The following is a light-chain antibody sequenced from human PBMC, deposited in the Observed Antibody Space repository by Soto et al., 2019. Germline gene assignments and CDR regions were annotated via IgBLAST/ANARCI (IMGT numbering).Light chain of an antibody. CDR3: CSYASSTTLV. V-gene: IGLV2-23*02. Sequence: QSVLTQPASVSGSPGQSITISCTGTSGDVGSYNLVSWYQQYPGNVPKLMIYDVSKRPSGISNRFSGSKSGSTASLTISGLRADDEADYYCCSYASSTTLVFGGGTKLTVL. J-gene: IGLJ3*02. CDR2: DVS. CDR1: SGDVGSYNL.